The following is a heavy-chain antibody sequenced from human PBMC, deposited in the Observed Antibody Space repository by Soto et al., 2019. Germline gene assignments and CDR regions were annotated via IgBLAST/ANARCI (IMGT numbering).Heavy chain of an antibody. CDR2: INPSGGST. J-gene: IGHJ6*02. CDR3: ARDPGQYSGSYSGMDV. Sequence: ASVKVSCKASGYTFTSYYMHWVRQAPGQGLEWMGIINPSGGSTSYAQKFQGRVTMTRDTSTSTVYMELSSPRSEDTAVYYCARDPGQYSGSYSGMDVWGQGTTVTVSS. V-gene: IGHV1-46*01. D-gene: IGHD1-26*01. CDR1: GYTFTSYY.